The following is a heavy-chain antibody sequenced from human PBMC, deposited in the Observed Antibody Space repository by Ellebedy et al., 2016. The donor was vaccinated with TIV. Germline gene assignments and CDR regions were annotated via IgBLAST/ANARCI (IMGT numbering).Heavy chain of an antibody. Sequence: GGSLRLSXEASGFRFSSHGMHWVRQAPGKGLEWVASIWSDGSNTYYPDSVKGRFTISRDNSMNTLYLQANSLRAEDTAVYYCARDSWGGSFLVANYFDSWGQGTLVSVSS. J-gene: IGHJ4*02. CDR1: GFRFSSHG. D-gene: IGHD2-15*01. V-gene: IGHV3-30*02. CDR2: IWSDGSNT. CDR3: ARDSWGGSFLVANYFDS.